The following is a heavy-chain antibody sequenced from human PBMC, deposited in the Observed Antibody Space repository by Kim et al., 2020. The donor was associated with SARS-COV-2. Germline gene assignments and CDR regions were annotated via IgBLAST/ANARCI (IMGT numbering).Heavy chain of an antibody. V-gene: IGHV4-39*07. CDR3: ARDPALQWLRPNGMDV. J-gene: IGHJ6*02. D-gene: IGHD5-12*01. Sequence: SETLSLTCTVSGGSISSSSYYWGWSRQPPGKGLEWIGSIYYSGSTYYNPSLKSRVTISVDTSKNQFSLKLSSVTAADTAVYYCARDPALQWLRPNGMDVWGQGTTVTVSS. CDR1: GGSISSSSYY. CDR2: IYYSGST.